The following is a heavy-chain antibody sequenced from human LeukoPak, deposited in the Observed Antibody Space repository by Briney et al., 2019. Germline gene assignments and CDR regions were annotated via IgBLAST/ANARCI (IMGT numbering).Heavy chain of an antibody. CDR2: ISGSGGST. CDR1: GFTFVSYN. J-gene: IGHJ4*02. Sequence: PGRSLRLSCAASGFTFVSYNMNWVRQAPGKGLEWVSAISGSGGSTYYADSVKGRFTISRDNSKNTLYLQMNSLRAEDTAVYYCAKDGATYYYDSSGYYYYFDYWGQGTLVTVSS. V-gene: IGHV3-23*01. CDR3: AKDGATYYYDSSGYYYYFDY. D-gene: IGHD3-22*01.